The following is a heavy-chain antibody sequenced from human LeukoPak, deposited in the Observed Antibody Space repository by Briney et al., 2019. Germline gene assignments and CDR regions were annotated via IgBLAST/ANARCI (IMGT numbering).Heavy chain of an antibody. D-gene: IGHD4-17*01. Sequence: GGSLRLSCAASGFTFSSYGMHWVRQAPGKGLEWVAVISYDGSNKYYADTVKGRFTISRDNSKNTLYLQMNSLRAEDTAVYYCAKDYYDYGDYGGYAFDIWGQGTMVTVSS. CDR3: AKDYYDYGDYGGYAFDI. J-gene: IGHJ3*02. CDR2: ISYDGSNK. V-gene: IGHV3-30*18. CDR1: GFTFSSYG.